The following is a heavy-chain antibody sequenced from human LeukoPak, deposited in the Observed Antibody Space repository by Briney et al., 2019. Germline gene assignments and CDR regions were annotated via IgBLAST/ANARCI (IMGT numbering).Heavy chain of an antibody. CDR3: ARHDFDLPMIYSFFVH. V-gene: IGHV1-46*01. D-gene: IGHD3-3*01. CDR2: MHPTGDST. CDR1: GYTFTKYY. J-gene: IGHJ5*02. Sequence: ALVKVSCKASGYTFTKYYMNWVRQAPGQGLEWMGIMHPTGDSTNYAQKFQGRVTLTRDTSTGTFYMELSSLTSEDTAVYYCARHDFDLPMIYSFFVHWGQGTLVTVSS.